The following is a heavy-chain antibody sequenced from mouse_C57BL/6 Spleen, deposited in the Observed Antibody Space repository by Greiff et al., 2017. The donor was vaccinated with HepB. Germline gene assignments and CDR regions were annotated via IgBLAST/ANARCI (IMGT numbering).Heavy chain of an antibody. CDR2: INPSNGGT. Sequence: QVQLQLPGTELVKPGASVKLSCKASGYTFTSYWMHWVKQRPGQGLEWIGNINPSNGGTNYNEKFKSKATLTVDKSSSTAYMQLSSLTSEDSAVYYCARSPRFDYYGSSYDWYFDVWGTGTTVTVSS. D-gene: IGHD1-1*01. CDR1: GYTFTSYW. J-gene: IGHJ1*03. CDR3: ARSPRFDYYGSSYDWYFDV. V-gene: IGHV1-53*01.